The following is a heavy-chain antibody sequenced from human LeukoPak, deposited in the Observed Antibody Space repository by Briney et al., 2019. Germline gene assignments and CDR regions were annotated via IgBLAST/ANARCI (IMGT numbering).Heavy chain of an antibody. Sequence: SETLSHTCAVYGGSFSGYYWSWIRQPPGKGLEWIGEINHSGSTNYNPSLKSRVTISVDTSKNQFSLKLSSVTAADTAVYYCARGRQTRLWPLRPENYYYYMDVWGKGTTVTVSS. CDR2: INHSGST. D-gene: IGHD5-18*01. CDR3: ARGRQTRLWPLRPENYYYYMDV. CDR1: GGSFSGYY. V-gene: IGHV4-34*01. J-gene: IGHJ6*03.